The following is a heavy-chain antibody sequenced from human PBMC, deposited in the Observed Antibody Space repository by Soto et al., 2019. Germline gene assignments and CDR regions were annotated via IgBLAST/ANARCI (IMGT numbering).Heavy chain of an antibody. CDR1: GFTFSSYG. CDR2: IWYDGSNK. J-gene: IGHJ3*02. D-gene: IGHD5-12*01. V-gene: IGHV3-33*01. Sequence: GGSLRLSCAASGFTFSSYGMHWVRQAPGKGLEWVAVIWYDGSNKYYADSVKGRFTISRDNSKNTLYLQMNSLRAEDTAVYYCASQGKMATIYNAFDIWGQGTMVTVSS. CDR3: ASQGKMATIYNAFDI.